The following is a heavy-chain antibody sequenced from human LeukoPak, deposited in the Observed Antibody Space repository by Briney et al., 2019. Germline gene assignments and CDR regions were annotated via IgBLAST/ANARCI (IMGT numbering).Heavy chain of an antibody. CDR3: ARGSEIVGASTGYWYFDL. J-gene: IGHJ2*01. CDR1: AFTFSSYA. V-gene: IGHV3-64D*09. CDR2: INNNGGST. Sequence: GGSLRLSCSASAFTFSSYAMHWVRQAPGKGLEYVSGINNNGGSTYYAASVKGRFTISRDNSKNTLYLQMSSLRAEDTAVYYCARGSEIVGASTGYWYFDLWGRGTLVTVSS. D-gene: IGHD1-26*01.